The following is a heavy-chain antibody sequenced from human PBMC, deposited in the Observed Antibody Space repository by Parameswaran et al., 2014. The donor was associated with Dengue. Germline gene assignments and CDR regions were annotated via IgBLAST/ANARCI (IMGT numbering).Heavy chain of an antibody. CDR2: ISSSGSTI. D-gene: IGHD3-9*01. Sequence: WIRQPPGKGLEWVSYISSSGSTIYYADSVKGRFTISRDNAKNSLYLQMNSLRAEDTAVYYCARGSTYYDILTGLALIYWGQGTLVTVSS. J-gene: IGHJ4*02. CDR3: ARGSTYYDILTGLALIY. V-gene: IGHV3-48*03.